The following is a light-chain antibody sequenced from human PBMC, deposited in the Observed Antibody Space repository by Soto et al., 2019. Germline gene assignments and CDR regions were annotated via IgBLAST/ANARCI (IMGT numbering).Light chain of an antibody. J-gene: IGKJ1*01. V-gene: IGKV3-20*01. CDR3: QQYRRSPPT. CDR2: SAS. Sequence: IVLTQSPGTLSLSPGDRATLSCRASQCLASTFLAWYQQTPGQAPRLLIHSASISATGIPDRFSGRGSGTDFTLTISRLKPEDFAEYYCQQYRRSPPTFGQGTKV. CDR1: QCLASTF.